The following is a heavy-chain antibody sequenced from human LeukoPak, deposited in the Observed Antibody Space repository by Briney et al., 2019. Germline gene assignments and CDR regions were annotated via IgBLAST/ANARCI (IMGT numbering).Heavy chain of an antibody. CDR2: VGTNGAST. J-gene: IGHJ4*02. V-gene: IGHV3-23*01. Sequence: PGGSLRLSCAASGFTFNSYAMTWVRQVPGKGLEWVPTVGTNGASTYYRDSVKGRFTISRDNSKNTLYLQMNSLRAEDTAVYYCAGIPCSGTTCSQIDYWGQGTLVTVSS. D-gene: IGHD2-2*01. CDR3: AGIPCSGTTCSQIDY. CDR1: GFTFNSYA.